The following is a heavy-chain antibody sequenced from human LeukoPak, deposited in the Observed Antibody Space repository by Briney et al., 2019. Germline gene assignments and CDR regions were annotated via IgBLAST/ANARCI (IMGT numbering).Heavy chain of an antibody. J-gene: IGHJ4*02. V-gene: IGHV3-33*01. D-gene: IGHD1-26*01. Sequence: PGRSLRLSCAASGFTFSSYGMHWVRQAPGKGLEGVAVIWYDGSNKYYADSVKGRFTISRDNSKNTLYLQMNSQRAEDTAVYYCARDQGGSYYYWYYWGQGTLVTVSS. CDR2: IWYDGSNK. CDR1: GFTFSSYG. CDR3: ARDQGGSYYYWYY.